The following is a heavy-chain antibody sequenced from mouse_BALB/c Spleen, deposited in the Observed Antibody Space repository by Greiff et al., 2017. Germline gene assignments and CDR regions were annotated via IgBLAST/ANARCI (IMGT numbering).Heavy chain of an antibody. CDR1: GYTFTNYW. CDR2: IYPGGGYT. D-gene: IGHD1-1*01. V-gene: IGHV1-63*02. J-gene: IGHJ2*01. CDR3: ARWDGSSYYFDY. Sequence: QVHVKQSGAELVRPGTSVKISCKASGYTFTNYWLGWVKQRPGHGLEWIGDIYPGGGYTNYNEKFKGKATLTADTSSSTAYMQLSSLTSEDSAVYFCARWDGSSYYFDYWGQGTTLTVSS.